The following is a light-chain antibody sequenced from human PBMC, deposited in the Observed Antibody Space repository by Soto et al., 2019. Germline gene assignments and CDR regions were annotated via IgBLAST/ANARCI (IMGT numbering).Light chain of an antibody. CDR2: GAS. CDR3: QQYGSSPLWK. J-gene: IGKJ1*01. V-gene: IGKV3-20*01. Sequence: EIVLTQSPGTLSLSPWERATLSCRASQSVSSSYLAWYQQKPGQAPRLLIYGASSRATGIPDRFSGSGSGTDFNLTISRLEPEDFAVYYCQQYGSSPLWKFGQGTKVDI. CDR1: QSVSSSY.